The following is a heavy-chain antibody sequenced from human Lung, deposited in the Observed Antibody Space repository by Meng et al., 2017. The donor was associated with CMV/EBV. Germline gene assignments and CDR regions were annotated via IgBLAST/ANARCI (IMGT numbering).Heavy chain of an antibody. D-gene: IGHD6-19*01. CDR2: IHYTGST. Sequence: SETLSLTCTLSLGSISSGSYYWGWLRQPPGKGLEWIGSIHYTGSTNYNPSLKTRVSISEDTSKNEFSLTLTSVTAADTAVYYCARTQWPVGYFDNWGQGTLVTVSS. V-gene: IGHV4-39*07. J-gene: IGHJ4*02. CDR3: ARTQWPVGYFDN. CDR1: LGSISSGSYY.